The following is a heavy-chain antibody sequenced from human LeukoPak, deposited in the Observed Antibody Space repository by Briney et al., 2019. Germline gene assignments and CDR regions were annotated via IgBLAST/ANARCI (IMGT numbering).Heavy chain of an antibody. V-gene: IGHV3-48*04. CDR2: ISSSSSTI. J-gene: IGHJ5*02. Sequence: GGSLRLSCAASGFTFSSYSMNWVRQAPGKGLEWVSYISSSSSTIYYADSVKGRFTISRDNAKNSLYLQMNSLRADDTAVYYCARDSDALAYSGSYLNWFDPWGQGTLVTVSS. D-gene: IGHD1-26*01. CDR3: ARDSDALAYSGSYLNWFDP. CDR1: GFTFSSYS.